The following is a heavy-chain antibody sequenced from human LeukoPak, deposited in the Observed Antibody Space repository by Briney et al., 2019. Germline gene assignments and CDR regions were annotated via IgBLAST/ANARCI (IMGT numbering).Heavy chain of an antibody. J-gene: IGHJ4*02. CDR3: ARRNYDSSGYASFDY. CDR2: IYYSGST. V-gene: IGHV4-39*01. Sequence: SETLSLTCTGSGGSISSSSYYWGWIRQPPGKGLEWIGSIYYSGSTYYNPSLKSRVTISVDTSKNQFSLKLSSVTAADTAVYYCARRNYDSSGYASFDYWGQGTLVTVSS. D-gene: IGHD3-22*01. CDR1: GGSISSSSYY.